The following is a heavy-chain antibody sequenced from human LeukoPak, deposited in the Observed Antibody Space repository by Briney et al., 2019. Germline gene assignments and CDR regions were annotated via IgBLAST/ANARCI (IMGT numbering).Heavy chain of an antibody. CDR1: GGSISSYY. CDR2: IYYSGST. V-gene: IGHV4-59*01. CDR3: ARGADSSGYYSIFYFDY. J-gene: IGHJ4*02. Sequence: PSETLSLTCTVSGGSISSYYWSWIRQPPGKGLEWIGYIYYSGSTNYNPSLKSRVTISVDMSKNQLSLKLSSVTAADTAVYYCARGADSSGYYSIFYFDYWGQGTLVTVSS. D-gene: IGHD3-22*01.